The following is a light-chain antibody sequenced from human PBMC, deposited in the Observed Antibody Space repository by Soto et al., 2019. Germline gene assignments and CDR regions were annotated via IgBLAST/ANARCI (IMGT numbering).Light chain of an antibody. J-gene: IGLJ2*01. CDR1: SSDVGTYNL. CDR2: EGS. V-gene: IGLV2-23*03. Sequence: QSALTQPASVSGSPGQSITISCTGTSSDVGTYNLVSWYQQRPGKAPKLIIYEGSKRPSGISNRFSGSKSGNTASLTISGLQAEDEADYHCCSYAGSSTFVLFGGGTKLTVL. CDR3: CSYAGSSTFVL.